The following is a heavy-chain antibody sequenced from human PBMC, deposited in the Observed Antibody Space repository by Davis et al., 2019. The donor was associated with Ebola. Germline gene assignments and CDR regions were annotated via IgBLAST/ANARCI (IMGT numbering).Heavy chain of an antibody. CDR3: AKEGKSGSYSYYFDY. CDR1: GGSFSGYY. Sequence: PGGSLRLSCAVYGGSFSGYYWSWIRQPPGKGLEWIGEINHSGSTNYNPSLKSRVTISVDTSKNQFSLKLSSVTAADTAVYYCAKEGKSGSYSYYFDYWGQGTLVTVSS. J-gene: IGHJ4*02. CDR2: INHSGST. V-gene: IGHV4-34*01. D-gene: IGHD1-26*01.